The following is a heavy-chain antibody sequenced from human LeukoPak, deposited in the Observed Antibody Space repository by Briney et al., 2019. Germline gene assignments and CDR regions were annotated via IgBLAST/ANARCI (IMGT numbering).Heavy chain of an antibody. Sequence: ASVKVPCKVSGYTLTELSMHWVRQAPGKGLEWMGGFDPENGETIYAQKFQGRVTMTEDTSTDTAYMELSSLRSEDTAVYYCATAYGEDKYYFDYWGQGTLVAVSS. J-gene: IGHJ4*02. CDR2: FDPENGET. CDR1: GYTLTELS. CDR3: ATAYGEDKYYFDY. D-gene: IGHD2-15*01. V-gene: IGHV1-24*01.